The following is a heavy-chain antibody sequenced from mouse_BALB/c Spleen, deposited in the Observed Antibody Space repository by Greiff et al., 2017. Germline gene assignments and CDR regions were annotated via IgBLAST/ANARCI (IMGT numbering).Heavy chain of an antibody. D-gene: IGHD2-10*02. CDR1: GFTFSSYT. CDR2: ISNGGGST. V-gene: IGHV5-12-2*01. CDR3: ARHEYGNTGYFEV. J-gene: IGHJ1*01. Sequence: VKVVESGGGLVQPGGSLKLSCAASGFTFSSYTMSWVRQTPEKRLEWVAYISNGGGSTYYPDTVKGRFTISRDNAKNTLYLQMSSLQSEDTAMYCCARHEYGNTGYFEVWGAGTTVTVSS.